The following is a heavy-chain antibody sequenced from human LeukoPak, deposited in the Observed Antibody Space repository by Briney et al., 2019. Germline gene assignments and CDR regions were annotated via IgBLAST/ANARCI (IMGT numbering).Heavy chain of an antibody. CDR3: GKDGGQYSSGPEFDP. J-gene: IGHJ5*02. V-gene: IGHV3-23*01. D-gene: IGHD6-19*01. Sequence: GGSLRLSCAASGIVFSTTAMNWARQSPGRGREWVSAISGGGERTFYADSVKGRFTISRDNSKNMLYLQMNSLRVDDTDIYFCGKDGGQYSSGPEFDPRGQGALVTVSS. CDR2: ISGGGERT. CDR1: GIVFSTTA.